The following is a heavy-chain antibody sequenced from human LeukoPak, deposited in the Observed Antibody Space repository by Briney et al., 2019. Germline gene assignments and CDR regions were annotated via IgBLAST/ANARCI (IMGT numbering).Heavy chain of an antibody. CDR1: GYPFSNYD. CDR2: INPHSGKT. J-gene: IGHJ5*02. CDR3: ARWSSHYGDYKVDP. Sequence: RASVKVSCKTSGYPFSNYDINWVRQATGQGLEWMGWINPHSGKTGYAQKFQGRVTMTTDTSASTAYMELSSLRSEDTAVYYCARWSSHYGDYKVDPWGQGTLVTVSS. V-gene: IGHV1-8*01. D-gene: IGHD4-17*01.